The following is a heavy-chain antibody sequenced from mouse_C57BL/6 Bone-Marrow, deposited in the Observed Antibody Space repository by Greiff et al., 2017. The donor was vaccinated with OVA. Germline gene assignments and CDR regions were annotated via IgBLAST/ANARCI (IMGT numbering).Heavy chain of an antibody. V-gene: IGHV3-6*01. D-gene: IGHD4-1*01. CDR3: ARDQMTGTGFDY. CDR1: GYSITSGYY. CDR2: ISYDGSN. J-gene: IGHJ2*01. Sequence: VQLKESGPGLVKPSQSLSLTCSVTGYSITSGYYWNWIRQFPGNKLEWMGYISYDGSNNYNPSLKNRISITRDTSKNQLFRKLNSVTTEDTSTYYCARDQMTGTGFDYWGQGTTLTVSS.